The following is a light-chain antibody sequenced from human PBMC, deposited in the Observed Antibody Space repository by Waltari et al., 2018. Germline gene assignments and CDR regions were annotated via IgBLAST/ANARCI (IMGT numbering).Light chain of an antibody. CDR3: CSYVRGNGIT. Sequence: QSALTQPASVSGSPGQSTTISCPGTTAVVGGFDAVSWYQQYPGEHPTLIIFDVIWRPSGFSERFSGAKSGNTATLTISGLRPEDEAIYHCCSYVRGNGITFGGGTKLTVL. CDR1: TAVVGGFDA. J-gene: IGLJ2*01. V-gene: IGLV2-23*02. CDR2: DVI.